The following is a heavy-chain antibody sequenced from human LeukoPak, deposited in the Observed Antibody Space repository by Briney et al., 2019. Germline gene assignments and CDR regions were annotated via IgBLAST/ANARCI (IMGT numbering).Heavy chain of an antibody. CDR2: IRYDGNDK. Sequence: PGGSLRLSCAASGFSFSYYGMHWVRQAPGKGLDWVGFIRYDGNDKFYADSVKGRFTISRDTSRNTLYLQMNSLRPDDTAVYYCAKDLMRDRWFGESWGQGTLVTVSS. V-gene: IGHV3-30*02. CDR3: AKDLMRDRWFGES. CDR1: GFSFSYYG. D-gene: IGHD3-10*01. J-gene: IGHJ5*02.